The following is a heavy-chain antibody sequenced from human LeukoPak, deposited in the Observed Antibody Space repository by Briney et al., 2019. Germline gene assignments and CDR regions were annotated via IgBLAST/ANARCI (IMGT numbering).Heavy chain of an antibody. CDR3: ARVKSLLPSYYGMDV. J-gene: IGHJ6*02. CDR1: GGSFSGYY. V-gene: IGHV4-34*01. Sequence: PSETLSLTCAVYGGSFSGYYWSWIRQPPGKGLEWIGEINHSGSTNYNPSLKSRVTISVDTSKNQFSLKLRSVTAADTAVYSCARVKSLLPSYYGMDVWGQGTTVTVSS. CDR2: INHSGST.